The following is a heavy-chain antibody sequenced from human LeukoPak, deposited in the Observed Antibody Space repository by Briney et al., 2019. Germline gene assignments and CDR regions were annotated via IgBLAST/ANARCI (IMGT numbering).Heavy chain of an antibody. CDR2: INPSGGST. V-gene: IGHV1-46*01. J-gene: IGHJ4*02. CDR1: GYTFTSYC. CDR3: ARGTGYCSSTSCHPFDH. D-gene: IGHD2-2*03. Sequence: GASVEVSCKASGYTFTSYCMHWVRQAPGQGLEWMGIINPSGGSTSYAQKFQGRVTMTRDMSTSTVYMELSSLRSEDTAVYYCARGTGYCSSTSCHPFDHWGQGTLVTVSS.